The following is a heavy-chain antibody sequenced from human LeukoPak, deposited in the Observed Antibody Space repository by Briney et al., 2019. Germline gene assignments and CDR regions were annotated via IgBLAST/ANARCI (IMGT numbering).Heavy chain of an antibody. J-gene: IGHJ6*02. Sequence: KASETLSLTCAVYGGSFSGYYWSWIRQPPGKGLEWIGEINHSGSTNYNPSLKGRVTISVDTSKNQFSLKLSSVTAADTAVYYCARGSSTHYYGSGSLISHYYGMDVWGQGTTVTVSS. V-gene: IGHV4-34*01. CDR1: GGSFSGYY. CDR3: ARGSSTHYYGSGSLISHYYGMDV. CDR2: INHSGST. D-gene: IGHD3-10*01.